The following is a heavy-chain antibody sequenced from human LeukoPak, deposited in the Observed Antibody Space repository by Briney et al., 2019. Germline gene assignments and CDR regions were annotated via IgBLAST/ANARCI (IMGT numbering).Heavy chain of an antibody. J-gene: IGHJ4*02. D-gene: IGHD6-13*01. V-gene: IGHV3-33*01. CDR1: GLSFSDYG. CDR3: ASAAGPFDH. Sequence: QSGGSLRLSCVVSGLSFSDYGMHWVRQAPGKGLEWVAVIWSDGSNKYYADSVKGRFTISRDNSENTLYLQMNTLRADDTAVYFCASAAGPFDHWGQGTLVTVSS. CDR2: IWSDGSNK.